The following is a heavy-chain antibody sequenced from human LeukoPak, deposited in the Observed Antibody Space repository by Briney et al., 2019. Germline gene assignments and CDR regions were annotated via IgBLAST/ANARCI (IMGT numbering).Heavy chain of an antibody. J-gene: IGHJ6*03. CDR2: IIPIFGTA. CDR1: GGTFSSYA. V-gene: IGHV1-69*06. Sequence: GASVKVSCKASGGTFSSYAISWVRQAPGQGLEWMGGIIPIFGTANYAQKFQGRVTITADKSTSTAYMELSSLRSEDTAVYYCASSQRPSMIISLNYYYYYMDVWGKGTTVTVSS. D-gene: IGHD3-22*01. CDR3: ASSQRPSMIISLNYYYYYMDV.